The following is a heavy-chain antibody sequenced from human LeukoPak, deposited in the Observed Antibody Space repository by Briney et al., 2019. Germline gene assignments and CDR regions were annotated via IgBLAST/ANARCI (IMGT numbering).Heavy chain of an antibody. CDR2: ISGSGGST. V-gene: IGHV3-23*01. Sequence: GGSLRLSCAASGFSFSSYAMSWVRQAPGKGLEWVSAISGSGGSTYYADSVKGRFTISRDNSKNTLYLQMNSLRAEDTAVYYCAKDSDYYGSRGMADYWGQGTLVTVSS. D-gene: IGHD3-10*01. CDR1: GFSFSSYA. CDR3: AKDSDYYGSRGMADY. J-gene: IGHJ4*02.